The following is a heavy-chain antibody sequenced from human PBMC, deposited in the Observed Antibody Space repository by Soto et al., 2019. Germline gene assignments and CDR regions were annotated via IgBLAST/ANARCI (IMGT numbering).Heavy chain of an antibody. D-gene: IGHD4-17*01. V-gene: IGHV3-23*01. CDR3: AKDPNGDYIGGFEF. CDR2: ISASGGRT. Sequence: GGSLRLSCAASGFIFNKYAMSWVRQAPGKGLEWVSGISASGGRTVYSDSVKGRFTISRDVSEKTMSLQMNSLRVEDTAIYFCAKDPNGDYIGGFEFGGQGTMVTVSS. J-gene: IGHJ3*01. CDR1: GFIFNKYA.